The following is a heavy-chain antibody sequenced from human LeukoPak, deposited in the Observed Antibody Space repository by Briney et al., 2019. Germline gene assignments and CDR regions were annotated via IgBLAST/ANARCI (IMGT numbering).Heavy chain of an antibody. CDR2: IYTSGST. V-gene: IGHV4-61*02. Sequence: SQTLSLTCTVSGGSISSGSYYWSWIRQPAGKGLEWIGRIYTSGSTNYNPSLKSRVTISVDTSKNQFSLKLSSVTAADTAVYYCARALAVAGLFDYWGQGTLVTVSS. J-gene: IGHJ4*02. CDR1: GGSISSGSYY. D-gene: IGHD6-19*01. CDR3: ARALAVAGLFDY.